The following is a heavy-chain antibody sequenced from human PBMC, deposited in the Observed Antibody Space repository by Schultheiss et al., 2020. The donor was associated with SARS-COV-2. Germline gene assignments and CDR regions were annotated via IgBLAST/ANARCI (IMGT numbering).Heavy chain of an antibody. V-gene: IGHV3-30*01. CDR2: ISYDGSNK. J-gene: IGHJ5*02. CDR3: ARDSSIAARHGWFDP. CDR1: GFTFSSYA. D-gene: IGHD6-6*01. Sequence: GSLRLSCAASGFTFSSYAMHWVRQAPGKGLEWVAVISYDGSNKYYADSVKGRFTISRDNSKNTLYLQMNSLRAEDTAVYYCARDSSIAARHGWFDPWGQGTLVTVSS.